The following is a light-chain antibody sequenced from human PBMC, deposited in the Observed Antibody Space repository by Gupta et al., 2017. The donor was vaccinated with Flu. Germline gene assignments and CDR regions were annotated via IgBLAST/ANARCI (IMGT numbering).Light chain of an antibody. V-gene: IGKV3-20*01. CDR1: QSVSNNF. J-gene: IGKJ1*01. Sequence: EIVLTQSPGTLSLSPGERAILSCRASQSVSNNFLAWNRQRPGQAPRLLIYGTSIRATGIPDRFSGSGSGTDFTLTIRRLEPEDFAVYYCQQYGSLPRTFGLGTKVEI. CDR2: GTS. CDR3: QQYGSLPRT.